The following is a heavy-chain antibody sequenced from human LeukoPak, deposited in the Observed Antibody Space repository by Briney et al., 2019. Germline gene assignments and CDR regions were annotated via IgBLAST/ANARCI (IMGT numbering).Heavy chain of an antibody. CDR2: VAYSGNS. J-gene: IGHJ5*02. Sequence: SETLSLTCTVSGDSPNDYYWSWLRQPPGEGLEWIGFVAYSGNSNYNPSLESRVTISFDTSKNQCSLKLNSVTAADTAIYYCARVLRGAVTFNRFDPWGQGTLVTVSS. D-gene: IGHD4-17*01. CDR1: GDSPNDYY. V-gene: IGHV4-59*01. CDR3: ARVLRGAVTFNRFDP.